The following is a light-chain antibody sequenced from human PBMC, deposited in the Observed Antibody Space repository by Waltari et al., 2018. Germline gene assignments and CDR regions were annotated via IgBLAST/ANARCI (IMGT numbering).Light chain of an antibody. CDR2: GVS. V-gene: IGLV2-8*01. J-gene: IGLJ1*01. CDR3: ISYAGSNNYV. Sequence: QSALTQDPSASGSPGQSVTISCTGTSSDVGGYNYVAWYQQHPGKAPKRMIYGVSKRPSGVPDRFAGSKSGNTASLTVSGLQTEDEADYYCISYAGSNNYVFGTGTKVTVL. CDR1: SSDVGGYNY.